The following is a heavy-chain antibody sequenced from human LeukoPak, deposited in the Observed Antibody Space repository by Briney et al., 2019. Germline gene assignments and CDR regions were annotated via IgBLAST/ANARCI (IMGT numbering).Heavy chain of an antibody. CDR1: GFTFSNYA. CDR3: ASRYCSSSSCFHFDY. Sequence: GGSLRLSCAASGFTFSNYAMHWVRQAPGKGLEYVSAISSDGSSTYYANSVKGRFTISRDNSKNTLYLQMGSLRAEDMAVYYCASRYCSSSSCFHFDYWGQGTLVTVSS. D-gene: IGHD2-2*01. V-gene: IGHV3-64*01. CDR2: ISSDGSST. J-gene: IGHJ4*02.